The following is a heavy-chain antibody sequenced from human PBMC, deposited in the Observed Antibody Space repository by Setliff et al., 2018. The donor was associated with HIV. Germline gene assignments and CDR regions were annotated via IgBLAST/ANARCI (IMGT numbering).Heavy chain of an antibody. D-gene: IGHD1-26*01. CDR1: GFTFSSYS. J-gene: IGHJ3*02. V-gene: IGHV3-30*01. Sequence: VGSLRLSCEASGFTFSSYSFHWVRQAPGKGLEWVTLISHDGNNRFYAPSVKGRFTISRDNSKDTVSLQMTSLTSEDTAMYYCARDRVEAERGAFDIWGQGTMVTVSS. CDR3: ARDRVEAERGAFDI. CDR2: ISHDGNNR.